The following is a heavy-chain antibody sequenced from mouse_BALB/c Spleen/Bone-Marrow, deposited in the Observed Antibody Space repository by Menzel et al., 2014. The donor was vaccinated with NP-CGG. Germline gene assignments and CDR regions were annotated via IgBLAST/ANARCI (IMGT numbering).Heavy chain of an antibody. D-gene: IGHD1-1*01. Sequence: EVKVEESGGGLVQPGGSLKLSCAASGFTFSSYTMSWVRQTPEKRLEWVAYISNGGGSTYYPDTVKGRFTISRDNAKNTLYLQMSSLKSEDTAMYYCARHGYYGSRAMEYWGQGTSVTVSS. CDR2: ISNGGGST. J-gene: IGHJ4*01. V-gene: IGHV5-12-2*01. CDR3: ARHGYYGSRAMEY. CDR1: GFTFSSYT.